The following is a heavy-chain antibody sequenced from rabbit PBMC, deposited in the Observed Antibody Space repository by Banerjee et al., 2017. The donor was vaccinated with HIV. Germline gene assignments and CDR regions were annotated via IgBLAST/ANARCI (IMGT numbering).Heavy chain of an antibody. CDR1: GFTISSSYW. Sequence: QEQLVESGGGLVQPEGSLTLTCKASGFTISSSYWICWVRQAPGKGLEWIGCIYGGSSANTHYASWVTDRFTISKASSTTVTLQMTSLTAADTATYFCARETGGSSYGYATWGPGTLVTVS. CDR2: IYGGSSANT. D-gene: IGHD6-1*01. V-gene: IGHV1S45*01. J-gene: IGHJ4*01. CDR3: ARETGGSSYGYAT.